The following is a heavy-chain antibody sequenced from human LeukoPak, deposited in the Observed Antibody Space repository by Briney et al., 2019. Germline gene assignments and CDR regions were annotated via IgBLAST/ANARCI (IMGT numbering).Heavy chain of an antibody. J-gene: IGHJ4*02. V-gene: IGHV3-21*01. Sequence: GGSLRLSCAASGFTFNTYSMNWVRQAPGKGLEWVSSISSSSSYIYYTDSVKGRFTISRDNAKNSLYLQMNSLRAEDTAVYYCARSPLPDSSSSVGYYYFDYWGQGTLVTVSS. CDR1: GFTFNTYS. CDR3: ARSPLPDSSSSVGYYYFDY. CDR2: ISSSSSYI. D-gene: IGHD6-13*01.